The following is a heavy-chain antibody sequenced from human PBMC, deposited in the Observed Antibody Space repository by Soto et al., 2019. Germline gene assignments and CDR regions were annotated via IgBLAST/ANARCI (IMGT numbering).Heavy chain of an antibody. D-gene: IGHD3-3*01. CDR2: IYYSGST. Sequence: PSETVFLTCKVSGGSVSRDYRSWIRQPPGKGLEWIGYIYYSGSTNYNPSLKSRVTISVDTSKNQFSLKLSSVTAADTAVYYCARGPSEYYYYGMDVWGQGTTVTVSS. CDR3: ARGPSEYYYYGMDV. J-gene: IGHJ6*02. V-gene: IGHV4-59*02. CDR1: GGSVSRDY.